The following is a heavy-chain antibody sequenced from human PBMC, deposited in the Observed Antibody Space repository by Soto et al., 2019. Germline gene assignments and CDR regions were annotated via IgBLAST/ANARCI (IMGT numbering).Heavy chain of an antibody. V-gene: IGHV1-58*01. CDR1: GFNFTSSA. D-gene: IGHD4-17*01. Sequence: QMQLVQSGPEVKKPGTSVKVSCKASGFNFTSSAVQWVRQARGQRLELIGWIVVGSGNTNYAQKFQERVTITLDMSTSTAYMELSSLRSEDTAVYYCAAALHDYGDYVGFYFDYWGQGTLVTVSS. CDR2: IVVGSGNT. CDR3: AAALHDYGDYVGFYFDY. J-gene: IGHJ4*02.